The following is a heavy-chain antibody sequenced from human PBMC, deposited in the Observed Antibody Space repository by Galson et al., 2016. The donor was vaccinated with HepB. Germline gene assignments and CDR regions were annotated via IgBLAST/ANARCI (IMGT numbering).Heavy chain of an antibody. CDR3: ARQRNHVFDY. CDR2: ISYSGAT. V-gene: IGHV4-31*03. CDR1: GDSINSAGLF. Sequence: TLSLTCIVSGDSINSAGLFWGWVRQPPGKGLEWIGYISYSGATWPNPSLRSRVSMSADTSKNQVSLHLSSVTAADTAFYYCARQRNHVFDYWGQGSLVTVSS. J-gene: IGHJ4*02.